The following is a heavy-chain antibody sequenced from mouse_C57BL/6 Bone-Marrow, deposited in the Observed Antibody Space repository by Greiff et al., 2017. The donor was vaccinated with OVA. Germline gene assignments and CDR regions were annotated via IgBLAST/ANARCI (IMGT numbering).Heavy chain of an antibody. CDR2: ISYDGSN. V-gene: IGHV3-6*01. CDR1: GYSITSGYY. J-gene: IGHJ2*01. CDR3: ARDDVYYSYYFDD. D-gene: IGHD2-3*01. Sequence: EVKLMESGPGLVKPSQSLSLTCSVTGYSITSGYYWNWIRQFPGNKLEWMGYISYDGSNNYNPSLKNRISITRDTSKNQFFLKLNSVTTEDTATYYCARDDVYYSYYFDDWGQGTTLTVSS.